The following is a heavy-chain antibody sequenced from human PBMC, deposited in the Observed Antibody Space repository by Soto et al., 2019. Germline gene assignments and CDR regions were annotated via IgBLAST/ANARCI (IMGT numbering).Heavy chain of an antibody. CDR1: GFTLSDYY. CDR2: TRSKAKRYTT. CDR3: ARGGKDPFTHYFIDY. V-gene: IGHV3-72*01. Sequence: EVQLVESGGGLVQPGGSLRLSCVVSGFTLSDYYMDWVRQAPGKGLEWIGRTRSKAKRYTTEYAASVEGRFIISREDSGSSLYLQMNSLQTDDTAVYYCARGGKDPFTHYFIDYWGQGTLVTVSS. J-gene: IGHJ4*02. D-gene: IGHD3-10*01.